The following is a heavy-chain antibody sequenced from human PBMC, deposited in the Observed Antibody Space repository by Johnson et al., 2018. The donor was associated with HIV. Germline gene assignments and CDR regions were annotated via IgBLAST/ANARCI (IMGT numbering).Heavy chain of an antibody. CDR2: IRYDGSNK. D-gene: IGHD6-13*01. Sequence: QVQLVESGGGLVQPGRSLRLSCAASGFTFSSYAMHWVRQAPGKGLEWVAFIRYDGSNKYYADSVKGRFTVSRDNSKNTVYLQMNSLRAEDTAVYYCASKAAGTMHAFDIWGQGTMVTVSS. CDR3: ASKAAGTMHAFDI. J-gene: IGHJ3*02. V-gene: IGHV3-30*02. CDR1: GFTFSSYA.